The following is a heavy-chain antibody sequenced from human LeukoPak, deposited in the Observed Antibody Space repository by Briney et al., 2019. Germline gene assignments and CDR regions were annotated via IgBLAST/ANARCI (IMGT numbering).Heavy chain of an antibody. CDR2: INSDGSST. J-gene: IGHJ4*02. D-gene: IGHD5-24*01. Sequence: GGSMRLSCAASGFTFSSYWMHWVRHAPGKGLVWVSRINSDGSSTSYADSGKGRFTISRDNAKNTLYLQMNSLRDEDTAVYYCARGGDGYNYVNWGQGTLVTVSS. CDR1: GFTFSSYW. V-gene: IGHV3-74*01. CDR3: ARGGDGYNYVN.